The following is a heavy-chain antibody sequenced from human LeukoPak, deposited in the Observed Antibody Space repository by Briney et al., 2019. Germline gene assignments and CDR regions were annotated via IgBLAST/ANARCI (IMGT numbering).Heavy chain of an antibody. J-gene: IGHJ4*02. D-gene: IGHD1-26*01. CDR3: ARLRGGTYFDY. V-gene: IGHV3-66*01. CDR2: IYSGGST. Sequence: GGSLRLSCAASGFIVSSNYMTWVRQAPGKGLEWFSVIYSGGSTYYADSVKGRFTISRDNSKNTLYLQMNSLRAEDTAVYYCARLRGGTYFDYWGQGTLVTVSS. CDR1: GFIVSSNY.